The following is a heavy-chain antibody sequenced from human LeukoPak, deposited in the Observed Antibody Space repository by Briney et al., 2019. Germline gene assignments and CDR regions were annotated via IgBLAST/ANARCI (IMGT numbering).Heavy chain of an antibody. V-gene: IGHV3-30*04. J-gene: IGHJ6*03. CDR1: GFTFSSYA. CDR2: ISYDGSNK. D-gene: IGHD6-19*01. CDR3: ARDGSSGWYYPTYYYYYYMDV. Sequence: GGSLRLSCAASGFTFSSYAMHWVRQAPGKGLEWVAVISYDGSNKYYADSVKGRFTISRVNSKNTLYLQMNSLRAEDTAVYYCARDGSSGWYYPTYYYYYYMDVWGKGTTVTVSS.